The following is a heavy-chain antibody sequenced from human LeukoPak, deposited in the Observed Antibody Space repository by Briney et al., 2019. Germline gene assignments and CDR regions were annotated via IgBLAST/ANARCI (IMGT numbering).Heavy chain of an antibody. CDR1: GYSFTTYW. V-gene: IGHV5-51*01. Sequence: GESLKISCKGSGYSFTTYWIGWVRQLPGQGLEWMGIIYPGDSDTRYSPSFQGQVTISADKSISTAYLQWSSLKASDTAMYYCANSGPVPATPGAFDIWGQGTMVTVSS. J-gene: IGHJ3*02. CDR2: IYPGDSDT. D-gene: IGHD2-15*01. CDR3: ANSGPVPATPGAFDI.